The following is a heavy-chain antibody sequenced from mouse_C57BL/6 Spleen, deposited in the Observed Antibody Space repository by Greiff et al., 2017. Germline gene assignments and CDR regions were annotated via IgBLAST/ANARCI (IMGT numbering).Heavy chain of an antibody. V-gene: IGHV1-69*01. CDR1: GYTFTSYW. J-gene: IGHJ4*01. CDR2: IDPSDSYT. Sequence: QVQLQQPGAELVMPGASVKLSCKASGYTFTSYWMHWVKQRPGQGLEWIGEIDPSDSYTNYNQKFKGKSTLTVDQSSSTAYMQLSSLTSEDAAVYYCARNKDYAMDYWGQGTSVTVSS. CDR3: ARNKDYAMDY.